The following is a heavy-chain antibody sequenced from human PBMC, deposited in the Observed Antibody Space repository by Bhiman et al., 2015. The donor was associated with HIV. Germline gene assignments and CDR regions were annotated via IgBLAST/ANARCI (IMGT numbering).Heavy chain of an antibody. CDR3: ARGVLVRGVKYYGMDV. V-gene: IGHV3-30*04. D-gene: IGHD3-10*01. Sequence: VQPGKSLRLSCVGSGFTFKTYDMHWVRQAPGKGLEWVAVISDDGRNEFFADSVKGRITISRDNSKNTVYLQINSLRPDDTAVYYCARGVLVRGVKYYGMDVWGQGP. CDR1: GFTFKTYD. CDR2: ISDDGRNE. J-gene: IGHJ6*02.